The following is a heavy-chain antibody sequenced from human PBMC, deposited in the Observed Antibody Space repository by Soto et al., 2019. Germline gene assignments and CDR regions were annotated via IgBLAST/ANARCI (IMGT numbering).Heavy chain of an antibody. D-gene: IGHD6-6*01. CDR3: ARSHRSSSPRDAFDI. CDR1: GYTLTYRY. V-gene: IGHV1-45*02. Sequence: ASVKVSCKASGYTLTYRYLHWVRQAPGQALEWMGWITPFNGNTNYAQKFQDRVTITKDRSMSTAYMELSSLRSEDTAMYYCARSHRSSSPRDAFDIWGQGTMVTVSS. J-gene: IGHJ3*02. CDR2: ITPFNGNT.